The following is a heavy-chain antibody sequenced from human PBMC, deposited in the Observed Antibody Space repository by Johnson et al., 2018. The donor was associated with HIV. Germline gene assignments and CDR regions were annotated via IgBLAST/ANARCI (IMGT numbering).Heavy chain of an antibody. CDR2: ISYDGRNK. D-gene: IGHD3-10*01. CDR1: GFSVSNNY. CDR3: ARDPIAFRNYYGSGSAFDI. V-gene: IGHV3-30*03. J-gene: IGHJ3*02. Sequence: VQLVESGGGLVQSGGSLRLSCGASGFSVSNNYMNWVRQAPGKGLEWVAVISYDGRNKDYADSVKGRCTISRDNSKNTLFLQMNSLRPEDTAVYHCARDPIAFRNYYGSGSAFDIWGQGTMVTVSS.